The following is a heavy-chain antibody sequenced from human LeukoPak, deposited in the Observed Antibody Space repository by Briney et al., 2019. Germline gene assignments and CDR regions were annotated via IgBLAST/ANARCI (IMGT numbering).Heavy chain of an antibody. V-gene: IGHV1-18*04. D-gene: IGHD5-18*01. CDR1: GYTFTSYG. CDR3: ARATSLDTAILRDYYYGMDV. Sequence: ASVKVSCKASGYTFTSYGISWVRQAPGQRLEWMGWISAYNGNTNYAQKLQGRVTMTTDTSTSTAYMELRSLRSDDTAVYYCARATSLDTAILRDYYYGMDVWGKGTTVTVSS. CDR2: ISAYNGNT. J-gene: IGHJ6*04.